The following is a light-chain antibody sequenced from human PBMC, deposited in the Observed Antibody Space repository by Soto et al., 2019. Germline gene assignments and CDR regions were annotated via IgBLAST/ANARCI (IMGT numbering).Light chain of an antibody. V-gene: IGKV3-15*01. CDR2: GAS. Sequence: EIVMTQSPATLSVSPGERVTLSCKASRSVRSNLAWYQQKPGQAPRLLISGASTRATGITDRFSGSGSGTEFTLTINSLQSEDFAVYYCQQYNYWPGTFGQGTKVDSK. J-gene: IGKJ1*01. CDR3: QQYNYWPGT. CDR1: RSVRSN.